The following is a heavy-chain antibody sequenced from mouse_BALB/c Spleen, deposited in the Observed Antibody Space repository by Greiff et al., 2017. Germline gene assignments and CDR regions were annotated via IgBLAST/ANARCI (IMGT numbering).Heavy chain of an antibody. CDR1: GYTFTDYN. Sequence: EVQLQQSGPELVKPGASVKISCKASGYTFTDYNMHWVKQSHGKSLEWIGYIYPYNGGTGYNQKFKSKATLTVDNSSSTAYMELRSLTSEDSAVYYCARETYYGNYAWYFDVWGAGTTVTVSS. J-gene: IGHJ1*01. CDR3: ARETYYGNYAWYFDV. D-gene: IGHD2-10*01. V-gene: IGHV1S29*02. CDR2: IYPYNGGT.